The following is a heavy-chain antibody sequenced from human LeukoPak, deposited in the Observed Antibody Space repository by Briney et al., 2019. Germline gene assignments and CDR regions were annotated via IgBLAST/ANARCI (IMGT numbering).Heavy chain of an antibody. V-gene: IGHV1-8*01. J-gene: IGHJ6*02. Sequence: ASVKVSCKASGYTFTSYDINWVRQATGQGLEWMGWMNPNSGNTGYAQKFQGRVTMTRNTSISTAYMELSSLRSEDTAVYYCARGAYSSGWHYYYGMDVWGQGTTVTVSS. CDR3: ARGAYSSGWHYYYGMDV. CDR2: MNPNSGNT. CDR1: GYTFTSYD. D-gene: IGHD6-19*01.